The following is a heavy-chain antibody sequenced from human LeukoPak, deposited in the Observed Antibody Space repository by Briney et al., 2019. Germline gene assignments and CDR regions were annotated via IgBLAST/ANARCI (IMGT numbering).Heavy chain of an antibody. CDR2: IYHSGST. Sequence: PSQTLSLTCAVSGGSISSGGYSWSWIRQPPGTGLEWIGNIYHSGSTYYNPSLKSRVTISVDRSKNQFSLKLSSVTAADTAVYYCASQSPILLGAFDIWGQGTMVTVSS. CDR1: GGSISSGGYS. CDR3: ASQSPILLGAFDI. D-gene: IGHD3-10*01. J-gene: IGHJ3*02. V-gene: IGHV4-30-2*01.